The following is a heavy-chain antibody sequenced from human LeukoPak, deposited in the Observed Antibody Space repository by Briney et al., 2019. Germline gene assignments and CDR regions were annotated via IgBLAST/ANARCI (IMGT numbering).Heavy chain of an antibody. J-gene: IGHJ6*03. Sequence: SVKVSCKASGGTFSSYAISWVRQAPGQGLEWMGVIIPIFGTANYAQKFQGRVTITADESTSTAYMELSSLRSEDTAVYYYARGEGYCSSTSCYTDYYYYMDVWGKGTTVTVSS. CDR2: IIPIFGTA. CDR3: ARGEGYCSSTSCYTDYYYYMDV. V-gene: IGHV1-69*13. D-gene: IGHD2-2*02. CDR1: GGTFSSYA.